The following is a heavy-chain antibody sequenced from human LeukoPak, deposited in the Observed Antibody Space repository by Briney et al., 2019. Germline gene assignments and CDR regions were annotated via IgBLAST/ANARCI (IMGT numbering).Heavy chain of an antibody. V-gene: IGHV3-74*01. CDR3: VVIVLG. Sequence: GGSLRLSCAASGFTITNYWMHWVRQAPGQGLVWVSRISSDGTTTNYADSVRGRFTISRDNAKKMLYLQMNSLRAEDTAIYYCVVIVLGWGQGTLVTVSS. J-gene: IGHJ4*02. CDR2: ISSDGTTT. D-gene: IGHD2-8*02. CDR1: GFTITNYW.